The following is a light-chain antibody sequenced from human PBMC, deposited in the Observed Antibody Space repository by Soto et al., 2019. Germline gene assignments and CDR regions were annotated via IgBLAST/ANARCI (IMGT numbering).Light chain of an antibody. CDR3: QYYKESTT. Sequence: DIQMTQSPSTLSASVGDRVTITCRASQSISSWLAWYQQKPGRAPKLLIYQASSSEIGVPSRFSGSGSGTEFTLTISSLQPYDFATYYCQYYKESTTFGQGTRLEIK. CDR1: QSISSW. CDR2: QAS. J-gene: IGKJ1*01. V-gene: IGKV1-5*03.